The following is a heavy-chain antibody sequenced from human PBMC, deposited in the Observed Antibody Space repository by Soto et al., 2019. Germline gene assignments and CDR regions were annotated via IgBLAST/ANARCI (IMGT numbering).Heavy chain of an antibody. Sequence: ASETLSLTCAVSGGSISSGGYSWSWIRQPPGKGLEWIGYIYHSGSTYYNPSLKSRVTISVDRSKNQFSLKLSSVTAADTAVYYCARVHYQPRLSQAGFVDYWGQGTLVTVSS. CDR3: ARVHYQPRLSQAGFVDY. V-gene: IGHV4-30-2*01. J-gene: IGHJ4*02. CDR1: GGSISSGGYS. D-gene: IGHD2-2*01. CDR2: IYHSGST.